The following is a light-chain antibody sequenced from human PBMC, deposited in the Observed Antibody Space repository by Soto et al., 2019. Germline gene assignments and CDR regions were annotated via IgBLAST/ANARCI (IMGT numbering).Light chain of an antibody. J-gene: IGKJ1*01. CDR2: AAS. CDR3: QLSHSTPMT. V-gene: IGKV1-39*01. CDR1: QSISSN. Sequence: DIQMTQSPSSLSASVGDRVTITCRASQSISSNLNWYQQKPGRAPDLLIYAASSLHSGVPSRFSGSASGTDFTLTISILQPEDSATYYCQLSHSTPMTFGQGTKVEIK.